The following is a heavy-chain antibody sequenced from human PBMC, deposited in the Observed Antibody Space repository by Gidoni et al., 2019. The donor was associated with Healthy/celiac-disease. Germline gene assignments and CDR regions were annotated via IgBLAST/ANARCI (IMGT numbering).Heavy chain of an antibody. CDR1: VLSLSTRGVG. V-gene: IGHV2-5*01. CDR2: IYWHDDK. D-gene: IGHD3-3*01. CDR3: AHASLWSGYSNDAFDI. J-gene: IGHJ3*02. Sequence: QITFKESGLTLVKPTQTLTLTCTFSVLSLSTRGVGLGRIRQPPGKALEWLALIYWHDDKRYSPSLKSRLTITKDTSKNQVVLTMTNMDPVDTATYYCAHASLWSGYSNDAFDIWGQGTMVTVSS.